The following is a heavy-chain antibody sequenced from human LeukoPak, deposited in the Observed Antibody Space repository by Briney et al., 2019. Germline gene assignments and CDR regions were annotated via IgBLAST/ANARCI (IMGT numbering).Heavy chain of an antibody. Sequence: GGSLRLSCAASGFTFRNAWMSWVRQAPGKGLEWVSDIIGGGGSTYYADSVKGWFTISRDNSKNTLYLQMNSLRAEDTAVYYCASKGAFGGVIAPYYFDYWGQGSLVTVSS. CDR2: IIGGGGST. D-gene: IGHD3-16*02. CDR1: GFTFRNAW. J-gene: IGHJ4*02. CDR3: ASKGAFGGVIAPYYFDY. V-gene: IGHV3-23*01.